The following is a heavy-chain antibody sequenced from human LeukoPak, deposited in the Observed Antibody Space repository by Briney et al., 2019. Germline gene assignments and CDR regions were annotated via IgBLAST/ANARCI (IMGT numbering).Heavy chain of an antibody. CDR2: ISGSSTYI. D-gene: IGHD1-20*01. Sequence: GGSLRLSCAASGFTFSSYSMNWVRQAPGKGLEWVSSISGSSTYIYYADSLKGRFTISRDNAKNSLYLQMNSLRAEDTAVYYCATYNWNYDYYYMDVWGEGTTVTVSS. CDR3: ATYNWNYDYYYMDV. J-gene: IGHJ6*03. V-gene: IGHV3-21*01. CDR1: GFTFSSYS.